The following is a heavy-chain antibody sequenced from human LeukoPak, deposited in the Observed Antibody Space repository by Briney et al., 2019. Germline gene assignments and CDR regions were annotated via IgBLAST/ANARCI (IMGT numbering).Heavy chain of an antibody. CDR1: GYTFTGYY. D-gene: IGHD1-26*01. Sequence: ASVKVSCKASGYTFTGYYMHWVRQAPGQGLEWMGWINPNSGGTSYAQKFQGRVTMTRDTSISTAYMELSRLRSDDTAVYYCARSGQWELPHDAFDIWGQGTMVTVSS. J-gene: IGHJ3*02. CDR3: ARSGQWELPHDAFDI. CDR2: INPNSGGT. V-gene: IGHV1-2*02.